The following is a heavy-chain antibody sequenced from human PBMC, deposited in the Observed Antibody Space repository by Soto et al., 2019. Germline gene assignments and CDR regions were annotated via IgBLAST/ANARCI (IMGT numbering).Heavy chain of an antibody. D-gene: IGHD2-15*01. CDR2: FDPEDAET. CDR3: AARVVPSGMDV. V-gene: IGHV1-24*01. Sequence: QVQLVQSGAEVKKPGASVKVSCKVSGYTLTELSMHWVRQPPGKGLEWMGGFDPEDAETIYARRFQGRVTMTEYTSADTAYMELSSLRSEDTAVYYRAARVVPSGMDVWGQATTVTVSS. J-gene: IGHJ6*02. CDR1: GYTLTELS.